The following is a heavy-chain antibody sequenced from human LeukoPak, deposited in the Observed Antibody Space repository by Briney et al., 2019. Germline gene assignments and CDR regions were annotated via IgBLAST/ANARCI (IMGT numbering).Heavy chain of an antibody. CDR1: GGSISSYY. Sequence: PSETLSLTCTVSGGSISSYYWSWIRQPPGKGLEYIGYIYYSGNTNSNPSLNSRVTISVDTSKNQFSLKLSSVTAADTAVYYCARQYSYALDYWGQGTLVTVSS. V-gene: IGHV4-59*08. D-gene: IGHD5-18*01. CDR2: IYYSGNT. J-gene: IGHJ4*02. CDR3: ARQYSYALDY.